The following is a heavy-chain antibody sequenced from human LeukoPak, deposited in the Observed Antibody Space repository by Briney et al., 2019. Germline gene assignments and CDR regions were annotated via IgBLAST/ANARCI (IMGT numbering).Heavy chain of an antibody. D-gene: IGHD4-17*01. Sequence: GGSLRLSCAASGFTFSSYAMSWVRQAPGKGLEWVSAISGSGGSTYYADSVKGRFTISRDKSKNTLYLQMNSLRAEDTAVYYCANRYGDYPRDDAFDIWGQGTMVTVSS. CDR1: GFTFSSYA. CDR3: ANRYGDYPRDDAFDI. J-gene: IGHJ3*02. CDR2: ISGSGGST. V-gene: IGHV3-23*01.